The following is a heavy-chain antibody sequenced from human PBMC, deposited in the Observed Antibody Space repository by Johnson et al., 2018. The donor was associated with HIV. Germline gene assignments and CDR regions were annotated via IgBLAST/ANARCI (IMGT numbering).Heavy chain of an antibody. J-gene: IGHJ3*02. CDR1: GFTFSSYD. V-gene: IGHV3-13*01. CDR3: ARDEPIVVVVAAIGDAFDI. Sequence: VQLVESGGGLVQPGGSLRLSCAASGFTFSSYDMHWVRQATGKGLEWVSAIGTAGDTYYPGSVKGRFTISRDNSKNTLYLQMNSLRAEDTAVYYCARDEPIVVVVAAIGDAFDIWGQGTMVTVSS. D-gene: IGHD2-15*01. CDR2: IGTAGDT.